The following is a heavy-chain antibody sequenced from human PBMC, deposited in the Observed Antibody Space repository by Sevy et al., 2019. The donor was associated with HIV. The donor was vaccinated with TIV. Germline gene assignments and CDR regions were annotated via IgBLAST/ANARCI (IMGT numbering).Heavy chain of an antibody. V-gene: IGHV3-33*01. CDR3: VRDHERGTNSPYYYYYIDV. D-gene: IGHD2-2*01. Sequence: GGSLRISCAASGFTFSSYGIHWVRQAPGKGLEWVAVIWFDGSNGYYADSVKGRFTISRDNSNNTLYLQMNNLRAEDTAVYYCVRDHERGTNSPYYYYYIDVRGKGTTVTVSS. CDR2: IWFDGSNG. J-gene: IGHJ6*03. CDR1: GFTFSSYG.